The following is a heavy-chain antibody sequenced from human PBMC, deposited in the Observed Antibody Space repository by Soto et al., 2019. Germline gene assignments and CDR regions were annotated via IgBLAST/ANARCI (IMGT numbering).Heavy chain of an antibody. CDR3: ARDRGQRRSYGMDV. D-gene: IGHD3-10*01. CDR2: ISFDGNKE. Sequence: QVQLVESGGGVVQPGRSLRLSCAASGFTFSSYAMHWVRQAPGKGLEWVAVISFDGNKEYYADSVKGRFTISRDNSKNTLYLQMNSLRTEDTAVYYCARDRGQRRSYGMDVWGQGTTVTVSS. V-gene: IGHV3-30-3*01. CDR1: GFTFSSYA. J-gene: IGHJ6*02.